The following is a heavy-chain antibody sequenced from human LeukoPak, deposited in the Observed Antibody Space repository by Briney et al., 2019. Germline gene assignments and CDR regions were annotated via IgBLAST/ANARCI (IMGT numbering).Heavy chain of an antibody. J-gene: IGHJ5*02. V-gene: IGHV1-46*01. D-gene: IGHD6-6*01. CDR2: INPSGGST. Sequence: ASVKVSCKASGYTFTSYYMHWVRQAPGQGLEWMGIINPSGGSTSYAQKFQGRVTMTRDMSTSTVYMELSSLRSEDTAVYYCASWHKDVGSSSEDWFDPWGQGTLVTVSS. CDR1: GYTFTSYY. CDR3: ASWHKDVGSSSEDWFDP.